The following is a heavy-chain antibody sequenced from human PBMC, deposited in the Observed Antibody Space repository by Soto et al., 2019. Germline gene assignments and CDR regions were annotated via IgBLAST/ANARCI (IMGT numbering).Heavy chain of an antibody. J-gene: IGHJ4*02. Sequence: SETLSLACTVSGGSVTNSSYYWGWIRQSPGKGLGWIGSVYYRGRSYSKSSVKSRVTISVDTSKNRFSLSLNSVTASDTAVYFCVSQRTTVLTQAYFDYWGPGALVTVSS. CDR1: GGSVTNSSYY. CDR3: VSQRTTVLTQAYFDY. V-gene: IGHV4-39*01. CDR2: VYYRGRS. D-gene: IGHD4-17*01.